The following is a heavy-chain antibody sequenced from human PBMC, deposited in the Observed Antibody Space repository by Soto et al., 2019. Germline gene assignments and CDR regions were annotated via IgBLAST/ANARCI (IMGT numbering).Heavy chain of an antibody. J-gene: IGHJ4*02. D-gene: IGHD2-8*01. Sequence: PSETLSLTCTVSGGSISSYYWSWIRQPPGKGLEWIGYIYYSGSTNYNPSLKSRVTISVDTSKNQFSLKLSSVTAADTAVYYCARGRKMGANGVSPYFDNWGQAPLVTVSS. CDR3: ARGRKMGANGVSPYFDN. CDR2: IYYSGST. V-gene: IGHV4-59*01. CDR1: GGSISSYY.